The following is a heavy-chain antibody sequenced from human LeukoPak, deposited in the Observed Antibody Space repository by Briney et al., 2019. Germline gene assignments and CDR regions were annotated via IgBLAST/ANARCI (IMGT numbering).Heavy chain of an antibody. V-gene: IGHV4-34*01. CDR1: VGSFSGHY. J-gene: IGHJ4*02. Sequence: SETLSLTCAVYVGSFSGHYWSWIRQPPGKGLEWIGGINHSGSTNYNPSLKSRVTISVDTSKNQFSLKLSSVTAADTAVYYCARSRRNDGFDHDYWGQGTLVTVSS. CDR2: INHSGST. CDR3: ARSRRNDGFDHDY. D-gene: IGHD5-24*01.